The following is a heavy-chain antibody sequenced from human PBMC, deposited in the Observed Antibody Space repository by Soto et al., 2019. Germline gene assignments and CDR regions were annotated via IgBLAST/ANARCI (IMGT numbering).Heavy chain of an antibody. Sequence: ASVKVSCKVSGYTLTELSMHWVRQAPGKGLEWMGGFDPEDGETIYAQKFQGRVTMTEDTSTDTAYMELSSLRSEDTAVYYCATYRYTIFGVVIIRPGDFAYWGQGTLVTVSS. CDR1: GYTLTELS. CDR2: FDPEDGET. V-gene: IGHV1-24*01. D-gene: IGHD3-3*01. J-gene: IGHJ4*02. CDR3: ATYRYTIFGVVIIRPGDFAY.